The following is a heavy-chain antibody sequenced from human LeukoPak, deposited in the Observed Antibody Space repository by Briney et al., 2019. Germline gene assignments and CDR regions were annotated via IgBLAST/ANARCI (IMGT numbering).Heavy chain of an antibody. J-gene: IGHJ3*02. V-gene: IGHV3-30*02. CDR1: GFTFSSYG. CDR2: IRYDGSNK. Sequence: GGSLRLSCAASGFTFSSYGMHWVRQAPGKGLEWVAFIRYDGSNKYYADSVKGRFTISRDNSKNTLYLQMNSLRAEDTAVYYCAILGGDAFDIWGQGTMVTVSS. D-gene: IGHD2-8*02. CDR3: AILGGDAFDI.